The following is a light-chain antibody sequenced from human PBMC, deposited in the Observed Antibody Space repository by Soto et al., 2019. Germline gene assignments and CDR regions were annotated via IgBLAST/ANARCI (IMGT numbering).Light chain of an antibody. Sequence: DIQMTQSPSSLSASVGDRVTITCRASQIIGNYLNWSQQKPGKAPKFLIYAASTLQSGVPSRFSGSGSGTDFTLTINSLQPEDFATYYCQQTYNTPFTFGPGTKVDIK. CDR3: QQTYNTPFT. CDR2: AAS. CDR1: QIIGNY. V-gene: IGKV1-39*01. J-gene: IGKJ3*01.